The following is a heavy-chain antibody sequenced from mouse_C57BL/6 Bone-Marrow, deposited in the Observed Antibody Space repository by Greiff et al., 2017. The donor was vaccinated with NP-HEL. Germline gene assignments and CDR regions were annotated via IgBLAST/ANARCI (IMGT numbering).Heavy chain of an antibody. J-gene: IGHJ3*01. CDR1: GFSLTSYG. D-gene: IGHD1-1*01. Sequence: QVQLKQSGPGLVQPSQSLSITCTVSGFSLTSYGVHWVRQSPGKGLEWLGVIWSGGSTDYNAAFISRLSISKDNSKSQVFFKMNSLQADDTAIYYCARNSGVYPDPSYWGQGTLVTVSA. CDR3: ARNSGVYPDPSY. CDR2: IWSGGST. V-gene: IGHV2-2*01.